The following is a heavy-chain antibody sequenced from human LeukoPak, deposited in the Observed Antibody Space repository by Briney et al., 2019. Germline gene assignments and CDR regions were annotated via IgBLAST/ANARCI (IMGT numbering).Heavy chain of an antibody. J-gene: IGHJ5*02. V-gene: IGHV3-23*01. Sequence: GGSLRLSCAACGFTFSNYAMSWVRQAPGKGLEWVSAISGSGGSTFYADSVKGRFTISRDNSKNTLYLQMNSLRAEDTAVYYCARDTISCSGGTCYENWFDPWGQGTLVTVSS. CDR3: ARDTISCSGGTCYENWFDP. D-gene: IGHD2-15*01. CDR1: GFTFSNYA. CDR2: ISGSGGST.